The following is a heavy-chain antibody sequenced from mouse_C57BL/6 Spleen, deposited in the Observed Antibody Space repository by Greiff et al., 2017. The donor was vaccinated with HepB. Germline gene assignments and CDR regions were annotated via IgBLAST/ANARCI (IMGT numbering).Heavy chain of an antibody. Sequence: VQLQQSGPGLVAPSQSLSITCTVSGFSLTSYAISWVRQPPGKGLEWLGVIWTGGGTHYNSALKSRLSISKDNSKSQVFLKMNSLQTDDTARYYCARNYGNYGGYAMDYWGQGTSVTVSS. CDR3: ARNYGNYGGYAMDY. CDR2: IWTGGGT. CDR1: GFSLTSYA. J-gene: IGHJ4*01. D-gene: IGHD2-1*01. V-gene: IGHV2-9-1*01.